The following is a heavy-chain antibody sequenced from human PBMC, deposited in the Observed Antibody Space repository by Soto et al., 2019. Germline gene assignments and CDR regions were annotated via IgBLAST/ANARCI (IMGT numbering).Heavy chain of an antibody. V-gene: IGHV4-31*03. CDR1: SGSMNNGGYY. CDR3: ARRGGSSSRYYYYALDV. J-gene: IGHJ6*02. Sequence: SETLSLTCSVSSGSMNNGGYYWSWIRQLPGKVLEWIGYIYSNGDTLYNPSLKSRVAISVDTSRNQFSLNLTSVTAADTAVYYCARRGGSSSRYYYYALDVWGQGTTVTGSS. D-gene: IGHD6-6*01. CDR2: IYSNGDT.